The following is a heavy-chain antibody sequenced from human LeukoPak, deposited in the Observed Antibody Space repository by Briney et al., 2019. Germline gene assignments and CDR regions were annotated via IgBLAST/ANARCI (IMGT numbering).Heavy chain of an antibody. J-gene: IGHJ6*02. Sequence: GGSLRLSCAASGFTFSSYAMHWVRQAPGKGLEWVAVISYDGSNKYYADSVKGRFTISRDNSKNTLYLQMNSLRAEDTAVYYCARGQERYDFWSGQTYYGMDVWGQGTTVTVSS. D-gene: IGHD3-3*01. CDR3: ARGQERYDFWSGQTYYGMDV. CDR1: GFTFSSYA. V-gene: IGHV3-30*04. CDR2: ISYDGSNK.